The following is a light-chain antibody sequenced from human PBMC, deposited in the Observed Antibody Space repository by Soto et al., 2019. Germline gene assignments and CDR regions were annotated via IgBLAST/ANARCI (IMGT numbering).Light chain of an antibody. Sequence: QAVVTQPASVSGSPGQSITISCTGTSSDVGGYNYVSWYQQHPGKAPKLMIYEVSNRPSGVSNRFSGSKSGNTASLTISGLQAEDEADYYCTSYRSSTNFVVFGGGTKVTVL. CDR3: TSYRSSTNFVV. J-gene: IGLJ2*01. CDR2: EVS. CDR1: SSDVGGYNY. V-gene: IGLV2-14*01.